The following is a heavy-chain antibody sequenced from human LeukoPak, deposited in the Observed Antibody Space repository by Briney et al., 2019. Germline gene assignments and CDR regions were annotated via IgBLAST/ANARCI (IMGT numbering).Heavy chain of an antibody. V-gene: IGHV3-48*03. Sequence: GGSLRLSCAASGFTFSSYEMNWVRQAPGKGLEWVSYISSSGSTIYYADSVKGRFTISRDNAKNTLHLQMNSLRAEDTAVYYCARARGSSAPYGMDVWGQGTTVTVSS. J-gene: IGHJ6*02. CDR1: GFTFSSYE. CDR3: ARARGSSAPYGMDV. CDR2: ISSSGSTI. D-gene: IGHD3-10*01.